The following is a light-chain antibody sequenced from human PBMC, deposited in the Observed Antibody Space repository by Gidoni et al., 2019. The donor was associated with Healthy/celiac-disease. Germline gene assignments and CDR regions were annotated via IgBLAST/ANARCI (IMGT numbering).Light chain of an antibody. Sequence: QSALTQPRPVSGSPGLSVTISCTGTSSDVGDHNYVSWYQQHSGKAPKLMIYDGRKRPSGVPDRCSGAKSDNTASLTISGLQAEDEADYYCCSYAGSYTWVFGGGTKLTVL. J-gene: IGLJ3*02. CDR3: CSYAGSYTWV. CDR1: SSDVGDHNY. CDR2: DGR. V-gene: IGLV2-11*01.